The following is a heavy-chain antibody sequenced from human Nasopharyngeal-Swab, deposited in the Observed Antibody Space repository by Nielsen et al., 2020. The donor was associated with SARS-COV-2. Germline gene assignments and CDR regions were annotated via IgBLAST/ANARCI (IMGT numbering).Heavy chain of an antibody. Sequence: SETLSLTCTVSVGSISSYYWSWIRHPPGKGLEWIGYIYYSGSTNYNPSLKSRVTISVDTSKNQSSLKLSSVTAADTAVYYCARDIGVGLLDAFDIWGQGTMVTVSS. D-gene: IGHD2/OR15-2a*01. CDR2: IYYSGST. J-gene: IGHJ3*02. CDR1: VGSISSYY. CDR3: ARDIGVGLLDAFDI. V-gene: IGHV4-59*01.